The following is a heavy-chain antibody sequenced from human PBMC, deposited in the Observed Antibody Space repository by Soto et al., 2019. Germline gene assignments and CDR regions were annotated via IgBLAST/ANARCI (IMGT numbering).Heavy chain of an antibody. Sequence: QVQLQESGPGLVKPSQTLSLTCTVSGGSISSGGYYWSWIRQHPGKGLEWIGYIYYSGSTYYNPSLTRRVTISVDTSKNPLSLKLSSVTAADTAVYYCATEEGGGYDHRWFDPWGQGTLVTVSS. CDR3: ATEEGGGYDHRWFDP. V-gene: IGHV4-31*03. CDR1: GGSISSGGYY. D-gene: IGHD5-12*01. J-gene: IGHJ5*02. CDR2: IYYSGST.